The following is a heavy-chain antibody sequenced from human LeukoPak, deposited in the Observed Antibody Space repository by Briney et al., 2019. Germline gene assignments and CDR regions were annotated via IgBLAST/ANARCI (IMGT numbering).Heavy chain of an antibody. CDR1: GYTFTSYY. Sequence: GASVKVSCKASGYTFTSYYMHWVRQAPGQGLEWMGWINPNSGGTNYAQKFQGWVTMTRDTSISTAYMELSRLRSDDTAVYYCARDRYSSGSDFDYWGQGTLVTVSS. V-gene: IGHV1-2*04. CDR2: INPNSGGT. D-gene: IGHD6-19*01. CDR3: ARDRYSSGSDFDY. J-gene: IGHJ4*02.